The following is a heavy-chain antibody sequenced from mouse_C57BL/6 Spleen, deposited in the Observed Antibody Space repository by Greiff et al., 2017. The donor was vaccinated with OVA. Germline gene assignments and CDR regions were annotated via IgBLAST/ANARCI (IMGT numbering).Heavy chain of an antibody. Sequence: EVKLMESGPGLVKPSQSLSLTCSVTGYSITSGYYWNWIRQFPGNKLEWMGYISYDGSNNYNPSLKNRISITRDTSKNQFFLKLNSVTTEDTATYYCAILSYAMDYWGQGTSVTVSS. D-gene: IGHD1-1*01. CDR3: AILSYAMDY. CDR1: GYSITSGYY. CDR2: ISYDGSN. V-gene: IGHV3-6*01. J-gene: IGHJ4*01.